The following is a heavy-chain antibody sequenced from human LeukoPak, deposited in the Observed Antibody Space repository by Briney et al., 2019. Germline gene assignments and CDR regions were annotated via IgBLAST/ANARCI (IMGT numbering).Heavy chain of an antibody. J-gene: IGHJ4*02. V-gene: IGHV4-59*08. CDR1: GASISSYY. D-gene: IGHD6-13*01. CDR2: IYYTGST. Sequence: RTSETLSLTCTVSGASISSYYWSWIRQPPGKGLEWFGYIYYTGSTKYNPSLESRVTISVDTSKNQLYLKLSSVTAADTAVYYCARNSRAYRSRSGTFEYWAREPWSPSPQ. CDR3: ARNSRAYRSRSGTFEY.